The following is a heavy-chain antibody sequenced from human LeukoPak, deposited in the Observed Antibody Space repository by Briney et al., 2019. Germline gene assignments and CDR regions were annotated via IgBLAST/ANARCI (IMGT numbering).Heavy chain of an antibody. CDR3: ASLKEGWFGESLHQYNWFDP. CDR1: GGTFSSYA. D-gene: IGHD3-10*01. J-gene: IGHJ5*02. V-gene: IGHV1-69*05. CDR2: IIPIFGTA. Sequence: GASVKVSCKASGGTFSSYAISWVRQAPGQGLEWMGGIIPIFGTANYAQKFQGGVTITTDESTSTAYMELSSLRSEDTAVYYCASLKEGWFGESLHQYNWFDPWGQGTLVTVSS.